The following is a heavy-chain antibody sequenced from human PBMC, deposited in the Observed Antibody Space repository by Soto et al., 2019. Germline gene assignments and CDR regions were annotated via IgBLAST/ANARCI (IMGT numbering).Heavy chain of an antibody. V-gene: IGHV3-11*03. CDR1: GFTFSDYY. CDR2: ISSSSSYT. J-gene: IGHJ4*02. D-gene: IGHD3-9*01. CDR3: ARVLRYFDWFYYFDD. Sequence: GSLRLSCAASGFTFSDYYMSWIRQAPGKGLEWVSYISSSSSYTNYADSVKGRFTISRDNAKNSLYLQMNSLRAEDTAVYYCARVLRYFDWFYYFDDRGQRTLVTVSS.